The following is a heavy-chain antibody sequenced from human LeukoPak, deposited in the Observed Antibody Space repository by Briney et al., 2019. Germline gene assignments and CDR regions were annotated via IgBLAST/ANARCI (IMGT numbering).Heavy chain of an antibody. CDR3: ARESTPRYGDSRNNWFDP. V-gene: IGHV1-2*02. CDR2: INPNSGGT. J-gene: IGHJ5*02. Sequence: GASVKVSCKASGYTFTGYYMHWVRQAPGQGLEWMGWINPNSGGTNYAQKFQGRVTMTRDTSISTAYMELSRLRSDDTAVYYCARESTPRYGDSRNNWFDPWGQGTLVTVSS. D-gene: IGHD4-17*01. CDR1: GYTFTGYY.